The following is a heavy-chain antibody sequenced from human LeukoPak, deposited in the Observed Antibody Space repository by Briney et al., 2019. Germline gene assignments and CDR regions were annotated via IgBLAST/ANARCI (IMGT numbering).Heavy chain of an antibody. CDR2: ISGSGGST. D-gene: IGHD2-2*01. V-gene: IGHV3-23*01. CDR3: AKAERYCSSTSCPPWYFGY. Sequence: GGSLRLSCAASGFTFSSYAMSWVRQAPGKGLEWVSAISGSGGSTYYADSVKGRFTISRDNSKNTLYLQMNSLRAEDTAVYYCAKAERYCSSTSCPPWYFGYWGQGTLVTVSS. CDR1: GFTFSSYA. J-gene: IGHJ4*02.